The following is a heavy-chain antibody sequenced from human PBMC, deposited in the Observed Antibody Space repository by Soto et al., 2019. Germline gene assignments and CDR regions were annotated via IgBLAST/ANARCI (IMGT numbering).Heavy chain of an antibody. CDR2: IYYNGTT. CDR1: GGSISRGYYY. D-gene: IGHD6-13*01. CDR3: ARGPAAGPVDY. V-gene: IGHV4-30-4*01. J-gene: IGHJ4*02. Sequence: QVQLQESGPGLVKSSQTLSLTCTVSGGSISRGYYYWSWIRQHPGKGLEWIAYIYYNGTTSYNPSLKSRVTVSRETSRNQFSLDLTSVTAADTAVYYCARGPAAGPVDYWGQGTLVTVSP.